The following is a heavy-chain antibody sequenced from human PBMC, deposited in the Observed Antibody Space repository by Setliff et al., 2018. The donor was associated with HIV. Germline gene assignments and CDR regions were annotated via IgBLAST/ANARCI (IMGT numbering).Heavy chain of an antibody. V-gene: IGHV1-69*05. J-gene: IGHJ3*01. CDR1: GGTFSSYA. CDR3: ARGHSYGYGYSRSYGPFDL. CDR2: IIPMFGTL. Sequence: SVKVSCKASGGTFSSYAINWVRQAPGQGLEWMGGIIPMFGTLNFAQKFQGRVTITTDESTSTAYMELNSLRSEDTAVYYCARGHSYGYGYSRSYGPFDLWGQGTMVTVSS. D-gene: IGHD1-26*01.